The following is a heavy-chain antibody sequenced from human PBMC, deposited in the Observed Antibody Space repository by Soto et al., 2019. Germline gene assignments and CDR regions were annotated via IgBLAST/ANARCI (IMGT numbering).Heavy chain of an antibody. J-gene: IGHJ6*02. V-gene: IGHV3-30*18. CDR1: GFTFSSYG. Sequence: GGSLSLSCAASGFTFSSYGMHWVRQAPGKGLEWVAVISYDGSNKYYADSVKGRFTISRDNSKNTLYLQMNSLRAEDTAVYYCAKDLVLMVYAPLGMDVWGQGTTVTVSS. CDR3: AKDLVLMVYAPLGMDV. D-gene: IGHD2-8*01. CDR2: ISYDGSNK.